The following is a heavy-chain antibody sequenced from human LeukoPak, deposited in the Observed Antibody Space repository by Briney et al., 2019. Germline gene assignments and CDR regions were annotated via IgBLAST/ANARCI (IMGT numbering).Heavy chain of an antibody. V-gene: IGHV1-2*02. CDR1: GFTFTTYG. J-gene: IGHJ3*02. D-gene: IGHD1-26*01. CDR2: ISAYSGGT. CDR3: ARDKWEPRYAFDI. Sequence: ASVKVSCKASGFTFTTYGISWVRQAPGQGLEWMGWISAYSGGTNYAQKFQGRVTMTRDTSISTAYMELSRLRSDDTAVYYCARDKWEPRYAFDIWGQGTMVTVSS.